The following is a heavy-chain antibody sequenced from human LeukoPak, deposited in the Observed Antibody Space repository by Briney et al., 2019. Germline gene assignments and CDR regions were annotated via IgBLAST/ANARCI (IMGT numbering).Heavy chain of an antibody. Sequence: SETLSLTCAVSGGSISSSNWWSWVRQPPGKGLEWIGEIYHSGSTNYNPSLKSRVTISVDKSKNQFSLKLSSVIAADTAVYYCARRGTVGATSFDYWGQGTLVTVSS. CDR3: ARRGTVGATSFDY. J-gene: IGHJ4*02. V-gene: IGHV4-4*02. CDR2: IYHSGST. D-gene: IGHD1-26*01. CDR1: GGSISSSNW.